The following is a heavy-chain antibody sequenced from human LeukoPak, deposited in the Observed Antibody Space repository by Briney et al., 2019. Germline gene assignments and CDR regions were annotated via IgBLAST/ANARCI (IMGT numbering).Heavy chain of an antibody. Sequence: GGSLRLSCAASGFTFSSYSMNWVRQAPGKGLEWVSSISSSSSYIYYADSVKGRFTISRDNAKNSLYLQMNSLRAEDTAVYYCASDYGANWFDPWGQGTLVTVSS. D-gene: IGHD4-17*01. CDR3: ASDYGANWFDP. CDR2: ISSSSSYI. V-gene: IGHV3-21*01. CDR1: GFTFSSYS. J-gene: IGHJ5*02.